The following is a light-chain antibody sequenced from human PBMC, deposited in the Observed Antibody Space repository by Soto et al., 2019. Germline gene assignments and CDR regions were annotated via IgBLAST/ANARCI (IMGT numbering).Light chain of an antibody. CDR1: QSVRRN. V-gene: IGKV3-15*01. J-gene: IGKJ4*01. CDR2: GAS. Sequence: EIVMTQSPVTLSVSPGERATLSCRASQSVRRNLAWYQQKPGQAPRLLISGASTRATGIPARFSGSGSGTEFTLTISSLQSEDFAVYYCQQYDNWPPLPFGGGTKVEIK. CDR3: QQYDNWPPLP.